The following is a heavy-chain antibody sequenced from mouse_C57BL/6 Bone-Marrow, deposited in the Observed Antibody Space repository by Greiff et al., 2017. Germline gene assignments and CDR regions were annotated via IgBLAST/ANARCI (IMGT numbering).Heavy chain of an antibody. J-gene: IGHJ4*01. D-gene: IGHD2-2*01. CDR3: AKEVTTRDYYAMDY. Sequence: VQLKQPGAELVKPGASVKLSCKASGYTFTSYWMQWVKQRPGQGLGWIGEIDPSDSYTNYNQKFKGKATLTVDTSSSTAYMQLSSLTSEDSAVYYCAKEVTTRDYYAMDYWGQGTSVTVSS. CDR2: IDPSDSYT. V-gene: IGHV1-50*01. CDR1: GYTFTSYW.